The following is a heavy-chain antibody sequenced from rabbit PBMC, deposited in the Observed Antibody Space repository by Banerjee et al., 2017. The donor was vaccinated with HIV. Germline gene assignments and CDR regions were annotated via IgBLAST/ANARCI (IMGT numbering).Heavy chain of an antibody. Sequence: QEQLEESGGGLVQPGGSLTLTCTASAFSFSNKYVMCWVRQAPGKGLEWIAYIYPGSTITNYANSVKGRFTISKTSSTTVTLQMTSLTAADTATYFCARGVDGWNFNLWGPGTLVTVS. D-gene: IGHD6-1*01. V-gene: IGHV1S45*01. CDR2: IYPGSTIT. CDR1: AFSFSNKYV. J-gene: IGHJ4*01. CDR3: ARGVDGWNFNL.